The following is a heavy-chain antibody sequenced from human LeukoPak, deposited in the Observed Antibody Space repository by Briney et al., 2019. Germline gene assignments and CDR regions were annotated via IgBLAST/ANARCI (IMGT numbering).Heavy chain of an antibody. V-gene: IGHV1-69*04. CDR3: ARDYCSSTSCSNWFDP. CDR2: IIPILGIA. J-gene: IGHJ5*02. Sequence: SVKVSCKASGGTFSSYAISWVRQAPGQGLEWMGRIIPILGIANYARKFQGRVTITADKSTSTAYMELSSLRSEDTAVYYCARDYCSSTSCSNWFDPWGQGTLVTVSS. CDR1: GGTFSSYA. D-gene: IGHD2-2*01.